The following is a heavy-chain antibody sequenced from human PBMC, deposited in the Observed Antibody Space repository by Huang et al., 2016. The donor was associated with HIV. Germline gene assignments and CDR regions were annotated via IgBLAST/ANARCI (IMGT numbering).Heavy chain of an antibody. V-gene: IGHV4-30-4*08. Sequence: QVQLQESGPGLLKPLQTVSLTCTVSGGSIRSGGYYYSWIRQPPGKGLEWIGHIHYRVSTYYNPSLKSRVTISGGTSKNQFALKLSSVTAADTAVYYCARETTVPTDAFDIWGRGTMVTVSS. CDR1: GGSIRSGGYY. J-gene: IGHJ3*02. D-gene: IGHD4-17*01. CDR3: ARETTVPTDAFDI. CDR2: IHYRVST.